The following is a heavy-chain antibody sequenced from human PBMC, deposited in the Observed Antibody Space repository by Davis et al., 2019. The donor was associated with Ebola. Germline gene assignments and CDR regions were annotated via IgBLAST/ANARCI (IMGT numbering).Heavy chain of an antibody. CDR2: MNPNSGNT. D-gene: IGHD3-9*01. CDR3: ARDLIPIFSVHKFDP. J-gene: IGHJ5*02. Sequence: ASVKVSCKASGYTFTSYYMHWVRQAPGQGLEWMGWMNPNSGNTGYAPKFQGRVTMTRDTSISTAYMEVRSLRSEDTAVYYCARDLIPIFSVHKFDPWGQGTLVTVSS. V-gene: IGHV1-8*02. CDR1: GYTFTSYY.